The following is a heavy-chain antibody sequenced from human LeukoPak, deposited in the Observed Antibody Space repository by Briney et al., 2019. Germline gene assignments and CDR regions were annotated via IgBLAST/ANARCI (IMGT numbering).Heavy chain of an antibody. CDR2: IYSGGST. CDR3: ARTPTLSSGYYDY. Sequence: GGSLRLSCAASGFTVSSNYMSWVRQAPGKGLEWVSVIYSGGSTYYADSVKGRFTISRDNSKNTLYLQMNSLRAEDTAVYYCARTPTLSSGYYDYWGQGTLVTVSS. V-gene: IGHV3-53*01. CDR1: GFTVSSNY. D-gene: IGHD3-22*01. J-gene: IGHJ4*02.